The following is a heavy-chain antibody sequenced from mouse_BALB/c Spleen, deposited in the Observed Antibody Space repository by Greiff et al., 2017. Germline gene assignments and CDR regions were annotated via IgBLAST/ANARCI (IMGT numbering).Heavy chain of an antibody. D-gene: IGHD1-1*01. J-gene: IGHJ4*01. Sequence: EVQLEESGGGLVQPGGSRKLSCAASGFTFSSFGMHWVSQAPEKGLEWVAYISSGSSTIYYADTVKGRFTISRDNPKNTLFLQMTSLRSKDTAMYYCAGSYYYGSSYDYAMDYWGQGTSVTVSS. CDR3: AGSYYYGSSYDYAMDY. CDR1: GFTFSSFG. V-gene: IGHV5-17*02. CDR2: ISSGSSTI.